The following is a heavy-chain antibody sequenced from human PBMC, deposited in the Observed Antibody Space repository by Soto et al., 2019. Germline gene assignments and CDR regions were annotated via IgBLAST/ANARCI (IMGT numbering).Heavy chain of an antibody. V-gene: IGHV3-11*06. CDR1: GFTFSDYY. CDR3: ARDLLASISYGDYVAY. D-gene: IGHD4-17*01. J-gene: IGHJ4*02. CDR2: ISSSSSYT. Sequence: GGSLRLSCAASGFTFSDYYMSWIRQAPGKGLEWISYISSSSSYTNYADSVKGRFTISRDNAKNSLYLQMNSLRAEDTAVYYCARDLLASISYGDYVAYWGQGTLVTVSS.